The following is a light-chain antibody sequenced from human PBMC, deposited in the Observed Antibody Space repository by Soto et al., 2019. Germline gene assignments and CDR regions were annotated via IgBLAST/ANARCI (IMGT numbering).Light chain of an antibody. V-gene: IGKV1-5*03. CDR3: QQYNSYV. CDR2: KAS. CDR1: QSISSW. Sequence: DIEMTQSPSTLSASVGDRVTITCRASQSISSWLAWYQQKPGKAPKLLIYKASSLESGVPTRLSGSGSGTDFTLTISSLQPEDFATYYCQQYNSYVFGPGTKVDIK. J-gene: IGKJ3*01.